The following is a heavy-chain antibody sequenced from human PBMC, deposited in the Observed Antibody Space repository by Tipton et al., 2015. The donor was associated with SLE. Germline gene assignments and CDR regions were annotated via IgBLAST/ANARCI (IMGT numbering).Heavy chain of an antibody. V-gene: IGHV3-23*01. Sequence: GSLRLSCAASGLTFSTYAMSWVRQAPGKGLQWLAAISGNGINTYYADSVKGRFTISRDNSKDTVFLQMNSLRAEDTALYYCAKSGSGSYFFDYWGQGTLVTVSS. J-gene: IGHJ4*02. D-gene: IGHD1-26*01. CDR1: GLTFSTYA. CDR2: ISGNGINT. CDR3: AKSGSGSYFFDY.